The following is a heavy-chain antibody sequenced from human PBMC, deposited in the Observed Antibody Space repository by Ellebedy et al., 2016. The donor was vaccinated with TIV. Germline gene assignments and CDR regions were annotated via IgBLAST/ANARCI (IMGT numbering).Heavy chain of an antibody. CDR3: ARALLRFLVHGDV. CDR2: INHSGST. CDR1: GGSISSSSYY. D-gene: IGHD3-3*01. J-gene: IGHJ6*04. V-gene: IGHV4-39*07. Sequence: GSLRLXXTVSGGSISSSSYYWSWIRQPPGKGLEWIGEINHSGSTNYNPSLKSRVTISVDTSKNQFSLKLSSVTAADTAVYYCARALLRFLVHGDVWGKGTTVTVSS.